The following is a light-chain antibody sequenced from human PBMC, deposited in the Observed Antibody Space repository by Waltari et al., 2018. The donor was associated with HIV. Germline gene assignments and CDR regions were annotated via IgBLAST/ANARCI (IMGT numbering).Light chain of an antibody. CDR2: EVS. Sequence: QSALTQPASVSGSPGQSITISCTGPSSDVGGYNYVSWYQQHPGKAPQLMIYEVSNRPSGGSIRLSGSKSGNTASLTISGLQAEDEADYYCSSYTSSSTPYVFGTGTKVTGL. CDR1: SSDVGGYNY. CDR3: SSYTSSSTPYV. V-gene: IGLV2-14*01. J-gene: IGLJ1*01.